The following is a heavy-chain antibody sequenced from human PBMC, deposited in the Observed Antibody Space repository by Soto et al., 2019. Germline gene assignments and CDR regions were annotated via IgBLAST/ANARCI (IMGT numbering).Heavy chain of an antibody. V-gene: IGHV3-15*01. D-gene: IGHD2-2*01. CDR3: STGWSSKDY. CDR1: GFIFSNAW. J-gene: IGHJ4*02. Sequence: VGSLRLSCAASGFIFSNAWMSWVRQAPGKGLEWVGRIKSKADGGTTNYAAPVKGRFNISRDGSKNTLYLQMNGLKTEDTAVYYCSTGWSSKDYWGQGTLVTVSS. CDR2: IKSKADGGTT.